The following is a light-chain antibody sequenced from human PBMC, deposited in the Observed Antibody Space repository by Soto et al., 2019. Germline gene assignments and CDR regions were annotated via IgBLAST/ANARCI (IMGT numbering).Light chain of an antibody. Sequence: QSALTQPPSASGSLGQSVTISCTGSSSDVGTYNYVSWYQQYPGKAPKLMIYEVTKRPSGVHDRFSGSKSGNTASLTVSGLQADDEADYYCSSYAGSNNFVVFGGGTKLTVL. CDR1: SSDVGTYNY. J-gene: IGLJ2*01. CDR3: SSYAGSNNFVV. V-gene: IGLV2-8*01. CDR2: EVT.